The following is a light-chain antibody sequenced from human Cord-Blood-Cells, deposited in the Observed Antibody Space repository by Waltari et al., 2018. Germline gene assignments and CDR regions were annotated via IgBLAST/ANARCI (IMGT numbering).Light chain of an antibody. V-gene: IGKV1-39*01. CDR1: QSISSY. Sequence: IQMTQSLSSLSASVGDRVTITCRASQSISSYLNWYQQKPVKAPKLLIYAASSLQSGVPSRFSGSGSGTDFTLTISSLQPEDFATYYCQQSYSTPITFGQGTRLEIK. J-gene: IGKJ5*01. CDR3: QQSYSTPIT. CDR2: AAS.